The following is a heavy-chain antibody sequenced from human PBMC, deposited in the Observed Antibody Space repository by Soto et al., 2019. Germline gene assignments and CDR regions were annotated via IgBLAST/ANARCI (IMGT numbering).Heavy chain of an antibody. D-gene: IGHD2-15*01. Sequence: SETLSLTCTVSGGSISAYYWSWIRQPPGKGLEWIGYIYYSGSTNYNPSLKSRVTISGDTSKNQFSLKLSSVTAADTAVYYCARGSPQWGCSGGSCYGFWYFDYWGQGTLVTVSS. CDR3: ARGSPQWGCSGGSCYGFWYFDY. V-gene: IGHV4-59*01. CDR2: IYYSGST. J-gene: IGHJ4*02. CDR1: GGSISAYY.